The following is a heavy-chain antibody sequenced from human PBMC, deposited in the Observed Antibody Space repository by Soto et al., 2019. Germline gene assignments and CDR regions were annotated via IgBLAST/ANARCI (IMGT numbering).Heavy chain of an antibody. CDR2: INPNSGGT. Sequence: GASVKVSCKASGYTFTGYYMHWVRQAPGQGLEWMGWINPNSGGTNYAQKFQGWVTMTRDTSISTAYMELSRLRSDDTAVYYCAIYVYSRSGNWFDLWGQGTLVTVFS. J-gene: IGHJ5*02. D-gene: IGHD6-13*01. V-gene: IGHV1-2*04. CDR3: AIYVYSRSGNWFDL. CDR1: GYTFTGYY.